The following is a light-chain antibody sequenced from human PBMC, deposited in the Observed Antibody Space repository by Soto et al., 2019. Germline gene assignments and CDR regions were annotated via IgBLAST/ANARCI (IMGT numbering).Light chain of an antibody. CDR1: QSVSSSY. Sequence: ESVLTQSPGTLSMSPGERATLSCRASQSVSSSYSAWYQQKPGQAPRLLIYGASSRATGIPDRFSGSGSGTDFTLTISRLEDEDLAEYCCQQYGRSPFTFGPGTKVDIK. CDR2: GAS. V-gene: IGKV3-20*01. J-gene: IGKJ3*01. CDR3: QQYGRSPFT.